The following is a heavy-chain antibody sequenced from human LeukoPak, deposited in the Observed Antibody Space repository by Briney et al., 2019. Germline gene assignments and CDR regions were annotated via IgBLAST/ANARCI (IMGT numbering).Heavy chain of an antibody. J-gene: IGHJ4*02. CDR2: TSHDQSDK. CDR1: GFTFSTYA. Sequence: GGSLRLSCAASGFTFSTYAMHWVRQAPGQVLEWVAVTSHDQSDKYYADSVKGRFTISRDNSKKTLFLQMNSLTPEDTAVYYCARVPCSSTNCYDDFFDYWGQGTLVSVSS. V-gene: IGHV3-30*04. CDR3: ARVPCSSTNCYDDFFDY. D-gene: IGHD2-2*01.